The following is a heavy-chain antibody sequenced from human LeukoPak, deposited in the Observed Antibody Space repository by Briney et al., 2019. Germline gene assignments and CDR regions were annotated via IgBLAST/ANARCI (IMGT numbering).Heavy chain of an antibody. J-gene: IGHJ3*02. V-gene: IGHV1-8*01. CDR3: AIQMGNYYDSLTDAFDI. CDR2: MNPNSGNT. Sequence: ASVKVSCKPSGYSFTTYDINWVRQAPGQGLEWMGWMNPNSGNTGYAQKFQGRVTMTRNTSISTAYMELSSLRSEDTAVYYCAIQMGNYYDSLTDAFDIWGQGTMVTVSS. D-gene: IGHD3-22*01. CDR1: GYSFTTYD.